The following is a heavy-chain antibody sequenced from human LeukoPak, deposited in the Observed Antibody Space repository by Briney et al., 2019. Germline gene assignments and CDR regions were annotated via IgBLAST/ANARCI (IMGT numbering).Heavy chain of an antibody. CDR2: IYPDDSDP. D-gene: IGHD5-18*01. Sequence: VESLKISCKASGYSFTDFWIGWVRQMPGKGLEWMGIIYPDDSDPKYSPSFQGQVTISVDKSISTAYLQWSSLKASDTAMFYCARIILNYGYDWGQGTLVTVSS. CDR3: ARIILNYGYD. V-gene: IGHV5-51*01. J-gene: IGHJ4*02. CDR1: GYSFTDFW.